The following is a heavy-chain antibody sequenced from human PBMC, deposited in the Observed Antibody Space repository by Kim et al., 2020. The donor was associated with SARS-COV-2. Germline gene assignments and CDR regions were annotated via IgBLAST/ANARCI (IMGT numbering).Heavy chain of an antibody. CDR1: GFTFSDYY. D-gene: IGHD1-7*01. J-gene: IGHJ4*02. CDR3: VKTGSTSRFDF. V-gene: IGHV3-11*06. Sequence: GGSLRLSCAASGFTFSDYYMSWIRQAPGKGLEWLSYVSGSGTYTNNADSVKGRFTISRDNAKNSLYLQMDSLRVEDTAVYFCVKTGSTSRFDFWGRGTLVTVSS. CDR2: VSGSGTYT.